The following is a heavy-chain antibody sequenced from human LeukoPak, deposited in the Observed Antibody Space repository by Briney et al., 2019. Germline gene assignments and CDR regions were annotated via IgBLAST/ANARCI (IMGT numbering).Heavy chain of an antibody. Sequence: GGSLRLSCAASGFTFNNYAMTWVRQASGKGLEWVSAISRSGGSTYYADSVKGRFTISKDNSKTTLYLQMNSLRAEDTAVYYCAKGYDSSGPGDAFDIWGQGTMVTVSS. CDR2: ISRSGGST. CDR1: GFTFNNYA. V-gene: IGHV3-23*01. J-gene: IGHJ3*02. CDR3: AKGYDSSGPGDAFDI. D-gene: IGHD3-22*01.